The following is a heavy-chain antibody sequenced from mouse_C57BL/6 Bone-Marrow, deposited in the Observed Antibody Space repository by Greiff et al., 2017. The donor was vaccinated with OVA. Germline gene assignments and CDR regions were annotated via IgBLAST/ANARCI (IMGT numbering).Heavy chain of an antibody. CDR1: GYTFTSYW. J-gene: IGHJ3*01. CDR3: AREILRPAWFAY. CDR2: IHPNSGST. Sequence: QVQLQQSGAELVKPGASVKLSCKASGYTFTSYWMHWVKQRPGQGLEWIGMIHPNSGSTNYNEKFKSKATLTVDKSSSTAYMQLSSLTSEDSAVYYCAREILRPAWFAYWGQGTLVTVSA. V-gene: IGHV1-64*01. D-gene: IGHD1-2*01.